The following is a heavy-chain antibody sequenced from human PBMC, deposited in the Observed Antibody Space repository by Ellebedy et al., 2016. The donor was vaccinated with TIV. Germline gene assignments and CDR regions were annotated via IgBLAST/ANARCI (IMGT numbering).Heavy chain of an antibody. CDR2: IIPIYDTA. V-gene: IGHV1-69*13. CDR1: GGTFRNYA. J-gene: IGHJ6*02. CDR3: ARVTRAGMYYGMDV. Sequence: AASVKVSCKASGGTFRNYAISWVRQAPGQGLEWMGGIIPIYDTADYSHKFQGRVAITADESWTIVYMELSGLRSEDTAVYYCARVTRAGMYYGMDVWGQGTTVTVS.